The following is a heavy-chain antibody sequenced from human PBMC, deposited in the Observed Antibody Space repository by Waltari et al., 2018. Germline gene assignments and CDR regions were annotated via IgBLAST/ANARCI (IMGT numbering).Heavy chain of an antibody. D-gene: IGHD6-13*01. CDR1: GGSISSSSYY. Sequence: QLQLQESGPGLVKPSETLSLTCTVSGGSISSSSYYLGWIRQPPGKGLEWIGCIYYSGSTYYNPSLKGRGTISVDTSKNQFALKLSSVTAADTAVYYCARQGMFDPWGQGTLVTVSS. CDR2: IYYSGST. J-gene: IGHJ5*02. CDR3: ARQGMFDP. V-gene: IGHV4-39*01.